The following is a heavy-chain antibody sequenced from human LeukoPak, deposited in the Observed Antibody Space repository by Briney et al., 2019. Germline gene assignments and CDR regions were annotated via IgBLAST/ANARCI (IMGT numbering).Heavy chain of an antibody. CDR1: GLTFSNHA. CDR2: ISGRDEST. Sequence: SGGSLRLSCAVSGLTFSNHALSWVRQAPGKGLEWVSAISGRDESTYYADSVKGRFTISRDNSKGTLYLQMSSLRAEDTAVYHCAKVTGTTNYWGQGTLVTVSS. D-gene: IGHD1-1*01. CDR3: AKVTGTTNY. V-gene: IGHV3-23*01. J-gene: IGHJ4*02.